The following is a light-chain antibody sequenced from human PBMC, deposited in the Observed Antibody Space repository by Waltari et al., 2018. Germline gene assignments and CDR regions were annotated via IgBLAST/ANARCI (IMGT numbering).Light chain of an antibody. V-gene: IGKV1-9*01. J-gene: IGKJ4*01. CDR1: QGISSY. CDR2: GVS. CDR3: LHLDNSRSEFT. Sequence: DIQLTQSPSFLSASVGDRVTITCRASQGISSYLVWYQQKPGKAPELLIYGVSTLEIGVPSRFSGSGSGTEFTLTGSSLQLEYFASYYCLHLDNSRSEFTFGGGTKVEIK.